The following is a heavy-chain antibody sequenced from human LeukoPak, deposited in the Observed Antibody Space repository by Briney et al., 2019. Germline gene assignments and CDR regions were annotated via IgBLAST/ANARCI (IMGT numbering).Heavy chain of an antibody. CDR3: ARLYYYDSSGYDY. Sequence: SETLSLTCTVSGGSISSSSYYWGWIRQPPGKGLEWIGSIYYSGSTYYNPSLKSRVTISVDTSKNQFSLKLSSATAADTAVYYCARLYYYDSSGYDYWGQGTLVTVSS. D-gene: IGHD3-22*01. CDR2: IYYSGST. CDR1: GGSISSSSYY. J-gene: IGHJ4*02. V-gene: IGHV4-39*01.